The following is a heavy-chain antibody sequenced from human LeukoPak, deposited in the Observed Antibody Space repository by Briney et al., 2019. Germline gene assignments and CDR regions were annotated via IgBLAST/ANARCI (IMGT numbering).Heavy chain of an antibody. CDR1: GISLTTYW. Sequence: GGSLRLSCAASGISLTTYWMHWVRQAPGKGLVWVSRINSDGKSTNYADSVKGRFTISRDNSKNTLYLQMNSLRAEDTAVYYCARDRSYGSGRKYDYWGQGTLVTVSS. CDR2: INSDGKST. J-gene: IGHJ4*02. V-gene: IGHV3-74*01. CDR3: ARDRSYGSGRKYDY. D-gene: IGHD3-10*01.